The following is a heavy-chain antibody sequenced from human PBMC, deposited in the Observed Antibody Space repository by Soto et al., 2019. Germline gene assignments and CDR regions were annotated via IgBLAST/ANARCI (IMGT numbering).Heavy chain of an antibody. CDR3: ARGLHYYGSGSQNWFDL. V-gene: IGHV1-69*13. D-gene: IGHD3-10*01. CDR1: GGTFSSYA. J-gene: IGHJ5*02. CDR2: IIPIFGTA. Sequence: SVKVSCKASGGTFSSYAISWVRQAPGQGLEWMGGIIPIFGTANYAQKFQGRVTITADESTSTAYMELSSLRSEDTAVYYCARGLHYYGSGSQNWFDLWGQGTLVTVSS.